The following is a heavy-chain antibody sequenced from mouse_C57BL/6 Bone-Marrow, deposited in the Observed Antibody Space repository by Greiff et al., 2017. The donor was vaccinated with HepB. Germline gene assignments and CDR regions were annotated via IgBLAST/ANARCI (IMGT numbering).Heavy chain of an antibody. CDR3: ARKSNYGGNFVSY. D-gene: IGHD1-2*01. Sequence: VQLQQSVAELVRPGATVKLSCTASGFNIKNTYMHWVKQRPEQGLEWIGRIDPANGNTKFAPTFQGKATITADPSANTADLQLSSLTSEDTAIYYCARKSNYGGNFVSYRGQRTTLPFPS. CDR2: IDPANGNT. CDR1: GFNIKNTY. V-gene: IGHV14-3*01. J-gene: IGHJ2*01.